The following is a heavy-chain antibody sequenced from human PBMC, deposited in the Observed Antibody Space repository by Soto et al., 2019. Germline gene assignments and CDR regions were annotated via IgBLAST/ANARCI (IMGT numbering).Heavy chain of an antibody. CDR3: AKDKANYYDGSGYDY. CDR1: GFTFSSYA. CDR2: ISAGGSST. J-gene: IGHJ4*02. D-gene: IGHD3-22*01. V-gene: IGHV3-23*01. Sequence: GSLRLSCAASGFTFSSYAMSWVRQAPGKGLEWVSAISAGGSSTYYADSVKGRFTISRDNSRNTLYLQMNSLRAEDTAVYYCAKDKANYYDGSGYDYWGQGTLVTVSS.